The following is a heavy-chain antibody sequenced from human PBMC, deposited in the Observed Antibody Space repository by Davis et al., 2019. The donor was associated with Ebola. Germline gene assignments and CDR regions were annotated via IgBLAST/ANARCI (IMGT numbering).Heavy chain of an antibody. J-gene: IGHJ4*02. CDR1: GFTLSSYT. D-gene: IGHD3-3*01. CDR2: IKQDGSEK. V-gene: IGHV3-7*03. CDR3: ARDVPYYDFWSGYFDY. Sequence: GGSLRLSCVASGFTLSSYTMCWVRQAPGKGLEWVANIKQDGSEKYYVDSVKGRFTISRDNAKNSLYLQMNSLRAEDTAVYYCARDVPYYDFWSGYFDYWGQGTLVTVSS.